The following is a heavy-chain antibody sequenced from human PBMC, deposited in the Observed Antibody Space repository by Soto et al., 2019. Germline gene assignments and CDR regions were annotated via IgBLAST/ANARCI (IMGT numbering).Heavy chain of an antibody. Sequence: GASVKVSCKASGYTFASCGISWVRQAPGQGLEWMGWISAYNGNTNYAQKLQGRVTMATDTSTSTAYMELRSLRSDDTAVYYCARDTAAAEDYYYYYGMDVWGQGTTVTVSS. J-gene: IGHJ6*02. CDR2: ISAYNGNT. CDR1: GYTFASCG. V-gene: IGHV1-18*01. CDR3: ARDTAAAEDYYYYYGMDV. D-gene: IGHD6-13*01.